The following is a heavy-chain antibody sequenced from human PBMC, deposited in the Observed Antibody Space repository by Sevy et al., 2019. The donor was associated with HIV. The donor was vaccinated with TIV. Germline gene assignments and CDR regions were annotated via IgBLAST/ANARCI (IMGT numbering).Heavy chain of an antibody. CDR3: ARADRYYYGMDV. Sequence: SETLSLTCTVSGGSISSYYWSWIQQPPGKGLEWIGYIYYSGSTNYNPSLKSRVTISVDTSKNQFSLKLSSVTAADTAVYYCARADRYYYGMDVWGQGTTVTVSS. CDR2: IYYSGST. J-gene: IGHJ6*02. CDR1: GGSISSYY. V-gene: IGHV4-59*13.